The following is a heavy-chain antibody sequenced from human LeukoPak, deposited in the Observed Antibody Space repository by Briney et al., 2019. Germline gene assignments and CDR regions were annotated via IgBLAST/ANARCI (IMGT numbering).Heavy chain of an antibody. CDR2: ISSSSSYI. CDR3: ARDARPMVRGVSNWFDP. Sequence: GGSLRLSCAASGFTFSSYAMHWVRQAPGKGLEWVSSISSSSSYIYYADSVKGRFTISRDNAKNSLYLQMNSLRAEDTAVYYCARDARPMVRGVSNWFDPWGQGTLVTVSS. J-gene: IGHJ5*02. V-gene: IGHV3-21*01. D-gene: IGHD3-10*01. CDR1: GFTFSSYA.